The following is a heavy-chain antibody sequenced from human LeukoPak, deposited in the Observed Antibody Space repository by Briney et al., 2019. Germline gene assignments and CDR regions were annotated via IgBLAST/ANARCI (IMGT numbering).Heavy chain of an antibody. CDR3: ARRNIAVSGLGDAFDI. D-gene: IGHD6-19*01. CDR1: GGSLSSTSYY. CDR2: VYYSGST. V-gene: IGHV4-39*07. J-gene: IGHJ3*02. Sequence: SETLSLTCTVSGGSLSSTSYYWGWIRQPPGKELEWVGNVYYSGSTNYNPSLKSRVTISGDTSKNQFSLKLRSLTPADPAVYFRARRNIAVSGLGDAFDIWGQGTMVTVSS.